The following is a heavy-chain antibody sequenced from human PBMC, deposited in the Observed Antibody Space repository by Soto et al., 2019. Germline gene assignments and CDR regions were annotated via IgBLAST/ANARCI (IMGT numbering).Heavy chain of an antibody. Sequence: PGGSLRLSCEASGLVFSSFWMSWVRQAPGKGLEWVAYIKQDGSEKYYVDSVKGRFTISRDNPKSSLYLQMNNLRAEDTAVYYCAKDAGSTEYFFASWGQGTLVTVSS. CDR1: GLVFSSFW. J-gene: IGHJ4*02. CDR2: IKQDGSEK. V-gene: IGHV3-7*01. CDR3: AKDAGSTEYFFAS.